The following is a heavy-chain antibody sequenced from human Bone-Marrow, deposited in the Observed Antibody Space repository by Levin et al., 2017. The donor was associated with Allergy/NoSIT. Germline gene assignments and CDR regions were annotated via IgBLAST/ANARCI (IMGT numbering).Heavy chain of an antibody. J-gene: IGHJ3*02. V-gene: IGHV1-69*04. Sequence: VASVKVSCKASGGTFSSYTISWVRQAPGQGLEWMGRIIPILGIANYAQKFQGRVTITADKSTSTAYMELSSLRSEDTAVYYCARDLCGYCSGGSAKTWPVGQAHDAFDIWGQGTMVTVSS. CDR2: IIPILGIA. D-gene: IGHD2-15*01. CDR3: ARDLCGYCSGGSAKTWPVGQAHDAFDI. CDR1: GGTFSSYT.